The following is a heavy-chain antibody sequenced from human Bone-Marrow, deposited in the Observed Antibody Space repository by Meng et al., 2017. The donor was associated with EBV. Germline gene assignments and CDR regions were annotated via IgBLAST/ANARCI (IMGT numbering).Heavy chain of an antibody. CDR3: ARTSGIAAAGANDRDY. Sequence: QVQLQESGPGLVKPSETLSLTCTGAGGSVSSGSYYWSWIRQPPGKGLEWIGYIYYSGSTNYNPSLKSRVTISVDTSKNQFSLKLSSVTAADTAVYYCARTSGIAAAGANDRDYWGQGTLVTVSS. V-gene: IGHV4-61*01. D-gene: IGHD6-13*01. CDR2: IYYSGST. CDR1: GGSVSSGSYY. J-gene: IGHJ4*02.